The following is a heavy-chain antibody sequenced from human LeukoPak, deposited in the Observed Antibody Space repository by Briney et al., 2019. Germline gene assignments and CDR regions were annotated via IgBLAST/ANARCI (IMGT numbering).Heavy chain of an antibody. CDR2: ICYSGST. D-gene: IGHD1-26*01. V-gene: IGHV4-59*01. Sequence: SETLSLTCTVSGGSISSYYWSWIRQPPGKGLEWIGYICYSGSTNYNPSLKSRVTISVDTSKNQFSLKLSSVTAADTAVYYCARVGVGARVDYWGQGTLVTVSS. J-gene: IGHJ4*02. CDR1: GGSISSYY. CDR3: ARVGVGARVDY.